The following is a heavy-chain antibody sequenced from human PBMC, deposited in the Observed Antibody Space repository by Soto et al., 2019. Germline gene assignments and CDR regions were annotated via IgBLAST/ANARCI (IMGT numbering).Heavy chain of an antibody. Sequence: QVQLVQSGTEVKRPGDSVKVSCKASGYTFTGYYVHWVRQAPEQGLEWRGGLNLKSGDTYLAQRFQGRVTMNRDTSIGTAYMELRGLTSDDTAEYYCAKGGAIVAAGTRVYLYNAMDVWGQGTTVTVSS. D-gene: IGHD1-26*01. CDR2: LNLKSGDT. CDR3: AKGGAIVAAGTRVYLYNAMDV. J-gene: IGHJ6*02. CDR1: GYTFTGYY. V-gene: IGHV1-2*02.